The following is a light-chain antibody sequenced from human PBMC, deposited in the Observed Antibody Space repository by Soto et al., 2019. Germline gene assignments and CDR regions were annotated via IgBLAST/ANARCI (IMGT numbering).Light chain of an antibody. J-gene: IGKJ4*01. Sequence: EIVLTQSPDTLSLSPGERGTLSCRASQTIGDNDLAWYQHKPGQAPRLLIYSASSRATGIPDRFSGSGSGTDFTLTISRLEPEDFAVYYCQQYGSSPHFGGGTKVDIK. CDR2: SAS. V-gene: IGKV3-20*01. CDR3: QQYGSSPH. CDR1: QTIGDND.